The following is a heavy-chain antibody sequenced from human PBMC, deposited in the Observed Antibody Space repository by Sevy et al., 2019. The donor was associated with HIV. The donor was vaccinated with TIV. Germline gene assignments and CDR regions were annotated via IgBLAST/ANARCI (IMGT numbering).Heavy chain of an antibody. J-gene: IGHJ6*02. CDR1: GFTFSNYA. CDR3: AKVDVVVPVADYGMDV. D-gene: IGHD2-2*01. CDR2: ISGGGTIT. V-gene: IGHV3-23*01. Sequence: GGSLRLSCAASGFTFSNYAMTWVRQASGKGLEWVSTISGGGTITYYADSVKGRFTVSRDNFKNTLYLQMNSLRAEDTAVYYCAKVDVVVPVADYGMDVWGQGTTVTVSS.